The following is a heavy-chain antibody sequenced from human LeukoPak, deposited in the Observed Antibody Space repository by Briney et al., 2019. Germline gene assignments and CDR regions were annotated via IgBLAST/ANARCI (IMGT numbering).Heavy chain of an antibody. CDR1: GYTFASYD. D-gene: IGHD6-13*01. J-gene: IGHJ6*03. CDR2: MNPNSGST. Sequence: GASVKVSCKASGYTFASYDINWVRQATGQGLEWMGWMNPNSGSTGYAQKFQGRVTMTRNTSISTAYMELSSLRSEDTAVYYCARGKTSTYSSSWTRYYMDVWGKGITVTVSS. CDR3: ARGKTSTYSSSWTRYYMDV. V-gene: IGHV1-8*01.